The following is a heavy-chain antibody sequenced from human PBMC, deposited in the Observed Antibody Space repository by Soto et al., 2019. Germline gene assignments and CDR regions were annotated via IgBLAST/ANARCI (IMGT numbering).Heavy chain of an antibody. D-gene: IGHD6-19*01. V-gene: IGHV4-38-2*01. CDR3: ARVDSSGWTPNFFES. Sequence: SETLSLTCDVSGYSISSGYYWGWIRQPPGKGLEWIGGVYHSGRSQYDPSLKTRVTISVDTSKNQFSLKLTSVTAADTALYYCARVDSSGWTPNFFESWGQGTLVTVSS. CDR2: VYHSGRS. CDR1: GYSISSGYY. J-gene: IGHJ4*02.